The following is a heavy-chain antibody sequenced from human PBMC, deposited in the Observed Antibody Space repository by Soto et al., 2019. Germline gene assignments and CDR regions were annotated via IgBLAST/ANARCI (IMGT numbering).Heavy chain of an antibody. V-gene: IGHV1-69*06. CDR3: ARQYYGSGRFWFDP. Sequence: ASVKVSCKASGGTFSSYAISWVRQAPGQGLEWMGGITPIFGTANYAQKFQGRVTITADKSTSTAYMELSSLRSEDTAVYYCARQYYGSGRFWFDPWGQGTLVTVSS. CDR1: GGTFSSYA. D-gene: IGHD3-10*01. J-gene: IGHJ5*02. CDR2: ITPIFGTA.